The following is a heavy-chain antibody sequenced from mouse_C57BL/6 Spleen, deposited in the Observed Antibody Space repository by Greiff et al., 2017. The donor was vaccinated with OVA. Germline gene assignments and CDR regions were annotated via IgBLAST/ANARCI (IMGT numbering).Heavy chain of an antibody. CDR2: INPNNGGT. CDR3: AGYSNYDPFAY. CDR1: GYTFTDYY. D-gene: IGHD2-5*01. Sequence: EVQLQQSGPELVKPGASVKISCKASGYTFTDYYMNWVKQSPGKSLEWIGDINPNNGGTSYNQKFTGKATLTVDKSSSTAYMELRSLTSEDSAVYYCAGYSNYDPFAYWGQGTLVTVSA. J-gene: IGHJ3*01. V-gene: IGHV1-26*01.